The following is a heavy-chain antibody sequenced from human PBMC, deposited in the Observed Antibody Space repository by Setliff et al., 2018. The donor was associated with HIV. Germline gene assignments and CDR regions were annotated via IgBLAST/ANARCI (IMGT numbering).Heavy chain of an antibody. CDR1: GYRFSSYG. D-gene: IGHD6-13*01. Sequence: ASVKVSRKASGYRFSSYGITWVRHAPGQGLEWMGWINVHNGDTKFAQRFQDRLTMTTDTSTTTAYMDLRSLRSDDTAVYHCARGLPADGYAFDLWGQGTMVTVSS. V-gene: IGHV1-18*01. J-gene: IGHJ3*01. CDR2: INVHNGDT. CDR3: ARGLPADGYAFDL.